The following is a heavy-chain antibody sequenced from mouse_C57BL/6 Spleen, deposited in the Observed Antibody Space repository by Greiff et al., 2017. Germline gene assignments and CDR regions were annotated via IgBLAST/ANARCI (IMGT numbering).Heavy chain of an antibody. CDR2: IDPSDSYT. CDR1: GYTFTSYW. D-gene: IGHD2-1*01. Sequence: QVQLQQPGAELVLPGASVKLSCKASGYTFTSYWMHWVKQRPGQGLEWIGEIDPSDSYTNYNQKFKGKSTLTVDKSSSTAYMQLSSLTSEDSAVYYCAGGNYSFDYWGQGTTLTVSS. V-gene: IGHV1-69*01. CDR3: AGGNYSFDY. J-gene: IGHJ2*01.